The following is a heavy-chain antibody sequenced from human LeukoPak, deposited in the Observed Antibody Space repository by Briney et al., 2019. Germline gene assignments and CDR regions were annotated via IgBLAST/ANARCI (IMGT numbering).Heavy chain of an antibody. CDR1: GFTFDDYA. CDR3: AKVGITGYYYYGMDV. V-gene: IGHV3-9*01. Sequence: GGSLRLSCAASGFTFDDYAMHWVRQAPGKGLEWVSGISWNSGSIGYADSVKGRFTISRDNAKNSLYLQMNSLRAEDTALYYCAKVGITGYYYYGMDVWGQGTTVTASS. J-gene: IGHJ6*02. CDR2: ISWNSGSI. D-gene: IGHD3-16*01.